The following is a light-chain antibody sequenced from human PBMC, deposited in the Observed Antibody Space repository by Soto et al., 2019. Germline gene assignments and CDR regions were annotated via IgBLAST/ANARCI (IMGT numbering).Light chain of an antibody. CDR2: GAS. Sequence: EIVLTQSPATLAFSPGERATLSCRASQSVSSYLAWYQQKPGQAPRLLIHGASNRATGIPARFSGSGSGTDFSLTISSLESEDFATYFCQKYNTVPWTFGQGTKVEIK. CDR1: QSVSSY. J-gene: IGKJ1*01. CDR3: QKYNTVPWT. V-gene: IGKV3-11*01.